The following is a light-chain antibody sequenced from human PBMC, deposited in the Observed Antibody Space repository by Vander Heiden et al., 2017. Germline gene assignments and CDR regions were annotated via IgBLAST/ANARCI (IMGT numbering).Light chain of an antibody. J-gene: IGLJ3*02. V-gene: IGLV2-14*01. CDR2: EVN. CDR1: SSDIGAYFF. CDR3: SSFTGARTLV. Sequence: QSALTQPASVSGSLGQSITISCSGTSSDIGAYFFVSWYQQRPGKAPKLIIYEVNNRPSGVSSRFSGSKSGNTASLTISGLQAADEAYYHCSSFTGARTLVFGGGTKVTVL.